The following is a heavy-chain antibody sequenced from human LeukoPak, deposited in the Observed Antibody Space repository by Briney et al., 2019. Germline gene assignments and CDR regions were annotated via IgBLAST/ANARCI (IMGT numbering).Heavy chain of an antibody. CDR3: ARRLIAVTGTGAWVFDY. Sequence: EXXXLXXSVSXDXXRSSXXYXGWVRQPPGKGLEXIATMKSSGDTYHNPSLRSRVTISLDTSKNEVSLKLASVTAADTAVYYCARRLIAVTGTGAWVFDYWGQGSSVTVSS. CDR1: XDXXRSSXXY. D-gene: IGHD6-19*01. CDR2: MKSSGDT. J-gene: IGHJ4*02. V-gene: IGHV4-39*01.